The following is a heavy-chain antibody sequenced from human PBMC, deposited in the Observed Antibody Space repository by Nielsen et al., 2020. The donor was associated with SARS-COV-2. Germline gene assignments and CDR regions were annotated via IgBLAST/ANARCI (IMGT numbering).Heavy chain of an antibody. V-gene: IGHV3-33*08. Sequence: GGSLRLSCAASGFTFRSYGMHWVRQAPGKGLEWVAVIWYDGSNKYYADSVKGRFTISRDNSKNTLYLQMNSLRAEDTAVYYCARDVGSSGYYSRHYYYGMDVWGQGTTVTVSS. J-gene: IGHJ6*02. CDR3: ARDVGSSGYYSRHYYYGMDV. CDR1: GFTFRSYG. D-gene: IGHD3-22*01. CDR2: IWYDGSNK.